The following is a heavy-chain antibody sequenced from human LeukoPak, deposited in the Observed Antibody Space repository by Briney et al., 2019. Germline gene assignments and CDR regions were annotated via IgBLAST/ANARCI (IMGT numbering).Heavy chain of an antibody. CDR1: GYTFTGYY. Sequence: ASVKVSCKASGYTFTGYYMHWVRQAPGQGLEWIGWINPNSGGTNYAQKFQGWVTMTRDTYISTAYMELSRLRSDDTAVYYCACSTTGTTWGLYGMDVWGKGTTVTVSS. CDR3: ACSTTGTTWGLYGMDV. D-gene: IGHD1-1*01. J-gene: IGHJ6*04. CDR2: INPNSGGT. V-gene: IGHV1-2*04.